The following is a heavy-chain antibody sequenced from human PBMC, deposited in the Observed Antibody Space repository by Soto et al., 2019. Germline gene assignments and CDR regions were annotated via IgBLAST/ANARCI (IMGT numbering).Heavy chain of an antibody. D-gene: IGHD2-2*01. CDR3: AKPMPAVRGLYGMDV. J-gene: IGHJ6*02. CDR2: ISGSGGST. CDR1: GFTFSSYA. Sequence: GSLRLSCAASGFTFSSYAMSWGRQAPGKGLEWVSAISGSGGSTYYADSVKGRFTISRDNSKNTLYLQMNSLRAEDTAVYYCAKPMPAVRGLYGMDVWGQGTTVTVSS. V-gene: IGHV3-23*01.